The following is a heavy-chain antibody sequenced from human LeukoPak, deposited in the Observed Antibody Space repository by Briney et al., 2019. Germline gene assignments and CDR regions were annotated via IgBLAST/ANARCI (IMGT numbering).Heavy chain of an antibody. CDR3: ARAGGYVYFDYYYYYMDV. Sequence: PGGSLRLSCAASGFTFSSYSMNWVRQAPGKGLEWVSSISSSSSYIYYADSVKGRFTISRDNAKNSLYLQMNSLRAEDTAVYYCARAGGYVYFDYYYYYMDVWGKGTTVTVSS. CDR1: GFTFSSYS. CDR2: ISSSSSYI. D-gene: IGHD2/OR15-2a*01. J-gene: IGHJ6*03. V-gene: IGHV3-21*01.